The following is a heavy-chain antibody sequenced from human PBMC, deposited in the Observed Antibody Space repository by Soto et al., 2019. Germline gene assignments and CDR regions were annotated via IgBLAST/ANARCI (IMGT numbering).Heavy chain of an antibody. D-gene: IGHD3-10*01. CDR2: IYHSGST. V-gene: IGHV4-30-2*01. J-gene: IGHJ5*02. CDR1: GGSISSGGYS. Sequence: SETLSLTCAVSGGSISSGGYSWGWIRQPPGKGLEWIGYIYHSGSTYYNPSLKSRVTISVDRSKNQFSLKLSSVTAADTAVYYCARIFYGSGTIWFDPWGQGTLVTVSS. CDR3: ARIFYGSGTIWFDP.